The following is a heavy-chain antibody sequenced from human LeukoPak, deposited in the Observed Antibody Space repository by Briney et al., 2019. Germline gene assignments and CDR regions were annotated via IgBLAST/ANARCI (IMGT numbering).Heavy chain of an antibody. CDR3: ARGIAARPTHFDY. D-gene: IGHD6-6*01. J-gene: IGHJ4*02. V-gene: IGHV1-2*02. CDR1: GYTFTGYY. Sequence: ASVKVSCKASGYTFTGYYMHWVRQAPGQGPEWMGWINPNSGGTNYAQKFQGRVTMTRDTSISTAYMELSRLRSDDTAVYYCARGIAARPTHFDYWGQGTLVTVSS. CDR2: INPNSGGT.